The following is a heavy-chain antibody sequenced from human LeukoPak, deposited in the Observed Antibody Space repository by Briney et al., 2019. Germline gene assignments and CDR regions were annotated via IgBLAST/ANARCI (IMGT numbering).Heavy chain of an antibody. CDR2: INSDGSST. Sequence: GGSLRLSCAASGFTFSSYWMHLVRQVPGKGLVWVSRINSDGSSTSYADSVKGRFTISRDNAKNTLYVQMNSLRAEDTAVYYCSTGSGHAFDIWGRGTMVTVSS. V-gene: IGHV3-74*01. D-gene: IGHD3-10*01. CDR3: STGSGHAFDI. J-gene: IGHJ3*02. CDR1: GFTFSSYW.